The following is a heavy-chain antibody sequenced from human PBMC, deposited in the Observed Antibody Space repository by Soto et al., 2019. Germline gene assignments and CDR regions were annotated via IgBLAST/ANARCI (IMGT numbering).Heavy chain of an antibody. Sequence: EVQLVESGGGLVQPGRSLRLSCAPSGFTFDDYAMHWVRQAPGKGLEWVSGISWNSGSIGYADSVKGRFTISRDNAKNSLYLQMNSLRAEDTALYYCAKGILQWLVAGDAFDIWGQGTMVTVSS. J-gene: IGHJ3*02. V-gene: IGHV3-9*01. CDR2: ISWNSGSI. D-gene: IGHD6-19*01. CDR3: AKGILQWLVAGDAFDI. CDR1: GFTFDDYA.